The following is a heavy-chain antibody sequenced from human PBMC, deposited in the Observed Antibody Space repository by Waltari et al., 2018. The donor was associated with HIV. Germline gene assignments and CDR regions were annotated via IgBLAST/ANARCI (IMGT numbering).Heavy chain of an antibody. V-gene: IGHV4-59*01. Sequence: QVLLQESGPGLVKPSETLSLTCTVSGGSISNYYWNWIRQPPGKGLEWIGDIYYSGSTKYTPSLKSRVTISVDTSKNQFSLKLSSVTAADTAVYYCARGTYGDYVYWYFNLWGRGTLVTVSS. CDR2: IYYSGST. CDR3: ARGTYGDYVYWYFNL. CDR1: GGSISNYY. J-gene: IGHJ2*01. D-gene: IGHD4-17*01.